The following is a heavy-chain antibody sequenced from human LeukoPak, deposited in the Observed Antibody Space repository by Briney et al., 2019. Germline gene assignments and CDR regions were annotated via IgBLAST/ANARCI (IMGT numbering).Heavy chain of an antibody. CDR2: VYYGGST. CDR3: ARVITGGQYYYMDV. CDR1: GGSISSSSYY. J-gene: IGHJ6*03. Sequence: SETLSLTCAVSGGSISSSSYYWGWIRQPPGKGLEWIGSVYYGGSTYYKSSLKSRINISVDKSKNQFSLGLSSVTAADTAVYYCARVITGGQYYYMDVWGKGTTVTVSS. D-gene: IGHD3-16*01. V-gene: IGHV4-39*07.